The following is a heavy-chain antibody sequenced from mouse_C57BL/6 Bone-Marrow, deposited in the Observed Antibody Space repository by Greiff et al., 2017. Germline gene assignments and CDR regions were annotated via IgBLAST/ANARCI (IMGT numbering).Heavy chain of an antibody. V-gene: IGHV1-50*01. D-gene: IGHD1-1*01. CDR2: IDPSDSYT. J-gene: IGHJ1*03. CDR1: GYTFTSYW. CDR3: AREGITTVVAPLDFDV. Sequence: QVQLQQPGAELVKPGASVKLSCKASGYTFTSYWMQWVKQRPGQGLEWIGEIDPSDSYTNYNQKFKGKATLTVDTSSSTAYMQRSSLTSEDSAVYYCAREGITTVVAPLDFDVWGTGTTVTVSS.